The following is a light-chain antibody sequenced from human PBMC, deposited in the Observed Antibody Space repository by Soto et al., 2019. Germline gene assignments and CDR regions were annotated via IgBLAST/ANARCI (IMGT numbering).Light chain of an antibody. J-gene: IGLJ1*01. CDR1: SSDVGGYNY. Sequence: QSALTQPASVSGSPGQSITISCTGTSSDVGGYNYVSWYQQHPGKAPKLMIYDVSDRPSGVSNRFSGSNSGNTATLTISGTQAMDEADYYCQAWDSSPLYVFGTGTKLTVL. CDR2: DVS. CDR3: QAWDSSPLYV. V-gene: IGLV2-14*01.